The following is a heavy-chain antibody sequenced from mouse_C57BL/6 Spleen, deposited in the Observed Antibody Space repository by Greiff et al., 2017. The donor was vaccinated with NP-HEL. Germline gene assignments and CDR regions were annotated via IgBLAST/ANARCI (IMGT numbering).Heavy chain of an antibody. Sequence: QVQLQQPGAELVMPGASVKLSCKASGYTFTSYWMHWVKQRPGQGLEWIGEIYPSDSYTNYNQKFKGKSTLTVDKSSSTAYMQLSSVTSEDSAVYYCARSDSNAWFAYWGQGTLVTVSA. J-gene: IGHJ3*01. CDR1: GYTFTSYW. D-gene: IGHD2-5*01. V-gene: IGHV1-69*01. CDR3: ARSDSNAWFAY. CDR2: IYPSDSYT.